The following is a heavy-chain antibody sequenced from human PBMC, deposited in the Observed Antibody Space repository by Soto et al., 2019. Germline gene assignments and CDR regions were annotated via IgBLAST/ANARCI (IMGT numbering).Heavy chain of an antibody. D-gene: IGHD6-13*01. J-gene: IGHJ4*02. CDR3: ARYRREAVAGYTLDN. Sequence: LSLTCTVSGGSISSNYWTWIRQPPGKGLEWIGYVYNSGSTNYNPSPKSRVTISEDTSKSQFSLKVNSMTAADTAVYYCARYRREAVAGYTLDNWGQGILVTVSS. CDR2: VYNSGST. V-gene: IGHV4-59*01. CDR1: GGSISSNY.